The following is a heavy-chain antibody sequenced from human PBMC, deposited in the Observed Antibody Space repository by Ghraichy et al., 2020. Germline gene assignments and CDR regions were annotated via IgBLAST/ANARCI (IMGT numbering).Heavy chain of an antibody. CDR2: MNPNSGNT. CDR1: GYTFTSYD. D-gene: IGHD6-13*01. J-gene: IGHJ6*02. V-gene: IGHV1-8*01. Sequence: ASVKVSCKASGYTFTSYDINWVRQATGQGLEWMGWMNPNSGNTGYAQKFQGRVTMTRNTSISTAYMELSSLRSEDTAVYYCARKHSKTVYYYYGMDVWGQGTTVTVSS. CDR3: ARKHSKTVYYYYGMDV.